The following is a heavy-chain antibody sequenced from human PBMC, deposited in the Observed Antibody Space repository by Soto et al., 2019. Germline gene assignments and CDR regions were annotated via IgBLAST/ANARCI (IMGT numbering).Heavy chain of an antibody. V-gene: IGHV5-51*01. D-gene: IGHD3-22*01. CDR1: GYSFTSYW. CDR2: IYPGDSDT. J-gene: IGHJ3*02. CDR3: ARPHYYDSSGYLGGAFDI. Sequence: GESLKISCNGSGYSFTSYWIGWVRQMPGKGLEWMGNIYPGDSDTRYSPSFQGQVTISADKSISTAYLQWSSLKASDTAMYYCARPHYYDSSGYLGGAFDIWGQGTMVTV.